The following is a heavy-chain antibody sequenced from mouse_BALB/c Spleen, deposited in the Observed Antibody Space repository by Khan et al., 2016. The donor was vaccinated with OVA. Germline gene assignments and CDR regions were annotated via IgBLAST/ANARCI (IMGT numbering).Heavy chain of an antibody. CDR1: GYTFTSYW. CDR3: ARENYYDRTCYAMDY. J-gene: IGHJ4*01. V-gene: IGHV1S41*01. Sequence: DLVKPGASVKLSCKASGYTFTSYWINWIKQRPGQGLEWIGRIAPGSGSTNYNEMFKGKATLTVDTSSTTAYIQLSSLSSEDSAVYFCARENYYDRTCYAMDYWGQGTSVTVSS. CDR2: IAPGSGST. D-gene: IGHD1-1*01.